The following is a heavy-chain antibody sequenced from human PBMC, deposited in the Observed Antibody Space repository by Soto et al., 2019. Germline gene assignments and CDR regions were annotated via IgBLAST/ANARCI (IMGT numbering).Heavy chain of an antibody. J-gene: IGHJ4*02. CDR2: ITTSTSYI. CDR1: GFTFRSYS. D-gene: IGHD6-19*01. CDR3: ARHHFPGCDY. Sequence: KPGGSLRLSCAASGFTFRSYSMNWGRQAPGKGREWVSSITTSTSYIYYADAVKGRFTICRDNAKNSLYLQMNSLRAEVTAVYYCARHHFPGCDYWGGGTLVTV. V-gene: IGHV3-21*01.